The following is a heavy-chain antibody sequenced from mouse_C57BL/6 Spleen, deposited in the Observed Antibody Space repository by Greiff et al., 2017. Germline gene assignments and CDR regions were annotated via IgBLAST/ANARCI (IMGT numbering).Heavy chain of an antibody. CDR1: GFNIKDDY. CDR2: IDPENGDT. CDR3: TPYGNYGNAMDY. V-gene: IGHV14-4*01. J-gene: IGHJ4*01. D-gene: IGHD2-1*01. Sequence: EVQLQESGAELVRPGASVKLSCTASGFNIKDDYMHWVKQRPEQGLEWIGWIDPENGDTEYASNFQGKATITADTSSNTAHLQLSSLASEDTAVYYCTPYGNYGNAMDYWGQGTSVTVSS.